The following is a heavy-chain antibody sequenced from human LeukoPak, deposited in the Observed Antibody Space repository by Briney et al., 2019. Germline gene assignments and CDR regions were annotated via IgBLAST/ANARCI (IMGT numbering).Heavy chain of an antibody. J-gene: IGHJ6*03. Sequence: GGSLRLSCAASGFTFSDSYMDWVRQAPGKGLEWVSYISSSSSTIYYADSVKGRFTISRDNAKNSLYLQMNSLRAEDTAVYYCARAGYSYGRYYYYMDVWGKGTTVTVSS. CDR2: ISSSSSTI. CDR1: GFTFSDSY. V-gene: IGHV3-48*01. CDR3: ARAGYSYGRYYYYMDV. D-gene: IGHD5-18*01.